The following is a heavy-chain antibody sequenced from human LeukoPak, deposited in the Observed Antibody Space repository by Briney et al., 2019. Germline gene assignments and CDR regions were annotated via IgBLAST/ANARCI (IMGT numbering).Heavy chain of an antibody. V-gene: IGHV3-30*04. CDR3: ARARIAAAGERVSYYGMDV. CDR2: ISYDGSNK. D-gene: IGHD6-13*01. Sequence: GRSLRLSCAASGFTFSSYAMHWVRQAPGKGLEWVAVISYDGSNKYYADSVKGRFTISRDNSKNTLYLQMNSLRAEDTAVYYCARARIAAAGERVSYYGMDVWGQGTTVTVSS. J-gene: IGHJ6*02. CDR1: GFTFSSYA.